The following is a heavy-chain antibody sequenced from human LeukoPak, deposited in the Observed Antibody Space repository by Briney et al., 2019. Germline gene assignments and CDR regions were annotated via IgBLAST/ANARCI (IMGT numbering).Heavy chain of an antibody. CDR2: ISSSSSSYK. CDR1: GFTFNSYN. D-gene: IGHD5-12*01. J-gene: IGHJ6*03. V-gene: IGHV3-21*04. CDR3: ARNRDYGYSGYDLTYYYYMDV. Sequence: GGSLRLSCAASGFTFNSYNMNWVRQAPGKGLEWVSSISSSSSSYKYYADSVKGRFTISRDNSKNTLYLQMNSLRAEDTAVYYCARNRDYGYSGYDLTYYYYMDVWGKGTTVTIXX.